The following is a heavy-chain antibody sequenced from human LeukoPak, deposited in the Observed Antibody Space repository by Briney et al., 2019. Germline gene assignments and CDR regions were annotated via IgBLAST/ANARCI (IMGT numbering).Heavy chain of an antibody. CDR1: GGTFSSYA. D-gene: IGHD1-1*01. CDR3: ATDLEGTTGGDAFDI. Sequence: ASVTVSCKASGGTFSSYAISWVRRAPGQRLGWGGGFDREDDETIYAQNFQARVTMTEDTSTDTAYMELSSLRSEDTAVYCCATDLEGTTGGDAFDIWGQGTMVTVSS. V-gene: IGHV1-24*01. J-gene: IGHJ3*02. CDR2: FDREDDET.